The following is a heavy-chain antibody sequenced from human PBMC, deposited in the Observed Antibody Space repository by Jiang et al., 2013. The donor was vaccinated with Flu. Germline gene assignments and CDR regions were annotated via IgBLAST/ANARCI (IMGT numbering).Heavy chain of an antibody. V-gene: IGHV3-30*02. CDR3: AESYYDSSGYPSGFDY. D-gene: IGHD3-22*01. CDR1: GFDFSSYG. Sequence: VQLLESGGGVVQPGDSLRLSCAASGFDFSSYGMHWVRQGPAKGLDWVAFIWYDGSKRYYADSVKGRFTISRDNSKNTLYLQMNNLSTEDTAVYYCAESYYDSSGYPSGFDYWGQGTLVSVSS. J-gene: IGHJ4*02. CDR2: IWYDGSKR.